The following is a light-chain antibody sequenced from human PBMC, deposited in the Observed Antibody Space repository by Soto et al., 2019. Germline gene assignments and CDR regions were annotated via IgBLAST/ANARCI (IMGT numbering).Light chain of an antibody. V-gene: IGKV1-27*01. CDR1: QGISNY. CDR2: AAS. J-gene: IGKJ1*01. CDR3: QKYNSAPSWT. Sequence: DIQMTQSPSSLSASVGDRVTITCWASQGISNYLAWYQQKPGKVPKLLIYAASTLQSGVPSRFSGSGSGTDFTLTISSLQPEDVATYYCQKYNSAPSWTFGQGTKVEIK.